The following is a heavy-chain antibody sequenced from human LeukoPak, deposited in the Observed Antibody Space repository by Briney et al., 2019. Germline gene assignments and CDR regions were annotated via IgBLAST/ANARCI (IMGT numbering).Heavy chain of an antibody. CDR1: GFTFDDYA. V-gene: IGHV3-9*01. CDR2: ISWNSGSI. CDR3: AKGTLPDY. J-gene: IGHJ4*02. Sequence: GRSLRLSCAASGFTFDDYAMHWGRQAPGKGLEGVSGISWNSGSIGYADSVKGRFTISRDNAKNSLYLQMNSLRAEDTALYYCAKGTLPDYWGQGTLVTVSS.